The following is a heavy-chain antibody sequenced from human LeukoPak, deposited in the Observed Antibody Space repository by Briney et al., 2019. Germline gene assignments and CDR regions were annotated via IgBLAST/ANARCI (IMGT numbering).Heavy chain of an antibody. CDR2: ITPNSGGT. V-gene: IGHV1-2*02. CDR1: GYIFTSYY. Sequence: ASVKVSCKASGYIFTSYYIHWVRQAPGQGLEWMGWITPNSGGTTFAQKFQGRVTMTRDTSLSTAYMELSRLTSDDTAVYYCARDRMVRGVIIPPYYLDYWGQGTLVTVSS. D-gene: IGHD3-10*01. J-gene: IGHJ4*02. CDR3: ARDRMVRGVIIPPYYLDY.